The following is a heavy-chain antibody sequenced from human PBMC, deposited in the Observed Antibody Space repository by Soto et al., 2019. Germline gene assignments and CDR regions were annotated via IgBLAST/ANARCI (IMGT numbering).Heavy chain of an antibody. CDR1: GGSIRGYY. D-gene: IGHD1-26*01. CDR3: VRRMGGILGPHYSYGMDV. V-gene: IGHV4-39*01. J-gene: IGHJ6*02. CDR2: IYHSGNN. Sequence: SETLSLTCTVSGGSIRGYYWGWIRQPPGKGLEWVGTIYHSGNNYYNPSLKSRVTISVDTSKNDFSLKLNSVTAADTAVYYCVRRMGGILGPHYSYGMDVWGQGTTVTVSS.